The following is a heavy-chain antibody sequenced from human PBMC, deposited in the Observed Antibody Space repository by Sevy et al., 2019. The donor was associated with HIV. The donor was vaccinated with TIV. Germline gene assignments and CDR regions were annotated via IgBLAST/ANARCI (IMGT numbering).Heavy chain of an antibody. Sequence: SETLSLTCTVSGGSISSSSYYWGWIRQPPGKGLEWIGSIYYSGSTYYNPSLKSRVTISVDTSKNQFSLKLSSVTAADTAVYYCATNGCSGGSCYSGWFDPWGQGTLVTVSS. V-gene: IGHV4-39*01. CDR3: ATNGCSGGSCYSGWFDP. CDR2: IYYSGST. D-gene: IGHD2-15*01. CDR1: GGSISSSSYY. J-gene: IGHJ5*02.